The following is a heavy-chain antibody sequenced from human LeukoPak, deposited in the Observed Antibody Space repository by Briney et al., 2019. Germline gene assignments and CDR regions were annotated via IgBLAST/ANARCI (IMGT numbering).Heavy chain of an antibody. V-gene: IGHV3-30*02. J-gene: IGHJ4*02. CDR2: IRYDGSNK. D-gene: IGHD2-2*02. Sequence: PGGSLRLSCAASGFTFSSYGMHWVRQAPGEGLEWVAFIRYDGSNKYYADSVKGRFTISRDNSKNTLYLQMNSLRAEDTAVCYCAKEGRYCSSTSCYTDYWGQGTLVTVSS. CDR1: GFTFSSYG. CDR3: AKEGRYCSSTSCYTDY.